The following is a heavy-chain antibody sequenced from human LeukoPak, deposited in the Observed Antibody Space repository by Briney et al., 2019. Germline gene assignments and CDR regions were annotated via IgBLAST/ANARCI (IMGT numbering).Heavy chain of an antibody. J-gene: IGHJ2*01. CDR2: VCGDASCT. CDR3: AKGEGFRYTVRGWYFDR. D-gene: IGHD2-8*01. Sequence: QPGGSLRLSCAASGFKFDDFAMHWVRQPPGSGLEWVSLVCGDASCTYYADSVKGRFTISRDNSRDTLYLVINSLRTEDTAVYYCAKGEGFRYTVRGWYFDRWGRGTLLTVSS. V-gene: IGHV3-43*02. CDR1: GFKFDDFA.